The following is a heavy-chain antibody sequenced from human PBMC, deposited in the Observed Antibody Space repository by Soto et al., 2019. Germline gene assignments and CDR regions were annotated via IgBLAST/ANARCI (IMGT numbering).Heavy chain of an antibody. J-gene: IGHJ4*02. D-gene: IGHD3-3*01. CDR2: VSGSGAST. CDR1: GFTFSTYA. V-gene: IGHV3-23*01. Sequence: EVQLLESGGDLVQPGGSLRLSCAASGFTFSTYAMNWVRQAPGKGLEWVSAVSGSGASTYYADSVKGRFIISRDNCKNTLYLQMNSVRADDTAVYYCAKGAIFGVVISHFDNWGQGTLVTVSS. CDR3: AKGAIFGVVISHFDN.